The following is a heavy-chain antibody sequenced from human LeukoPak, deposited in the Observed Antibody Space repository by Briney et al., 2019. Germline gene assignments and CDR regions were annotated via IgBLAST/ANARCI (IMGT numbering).Heavy chain of an antibody. CDR3: ASGRFLEWFLFDY. V-gene: IGHV1-2*02. Sequence: GSVTVSCKASGYTFTGYYMHWVRQAPGQGLEGMGWINLNSGGTNYAQTFQGRVTITRDTAISTAYMELSRLRSDDTAVYYCASGRFLEWFLFDYWGEGTLVTVSS. D-gene: IGHD3-3*01. CDR2: INLNSGGT. J-gene: IGHJ4*02. CDR1: GYTFTGYY.